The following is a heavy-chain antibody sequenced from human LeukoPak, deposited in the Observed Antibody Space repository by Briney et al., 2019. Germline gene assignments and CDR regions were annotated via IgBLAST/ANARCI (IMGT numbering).Heavy chain of an antibody. CDR1: GGPIIGYY. V-gene: IGHV4-59*01. CDR2: INYSGST. CDR3: ARSDITGTTYYYYGMDV. J-gene: IGHJ6*02. Sequence: SETLSLTCTVSGGPIIGYYWTWFRQPPGKGLEGIGYINYSGSTNYNPSLKSRVTISVDTSKNQFSLKLSSVTAADTAVYYCARSDITGTTYYYYGMDVWGQGTTVTVSS. D-gene: IGHD1-20*01.